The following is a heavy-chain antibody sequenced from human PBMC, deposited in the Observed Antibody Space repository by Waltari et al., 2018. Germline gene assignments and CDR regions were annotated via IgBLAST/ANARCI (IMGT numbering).Heavy chain of an antibody. CDR3: ASGTTVVVAATDAFDI. V-gene: IGHV1-69*05. D-gene: IGHD2-15*01. Sequence: QVQLVQSGAEVKKPGSSVKVSCKASGGTFSSYAISWVRQAPGQGLEWMGGIIPIFGTANYAQKFQGRVTITTDESTSTAYMELSSLRSEDTAVYYCASGTTVVVAATDAFDIWGQGTMVTVSS. J-gene: IGHJ3*02. CDR2: IIPIFGTA. CDR1: GGTFSSYA.